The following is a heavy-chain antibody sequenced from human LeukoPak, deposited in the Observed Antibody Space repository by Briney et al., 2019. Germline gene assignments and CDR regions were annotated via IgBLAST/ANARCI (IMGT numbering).Heavy chain of an antibody. CDR1: GGSFSGYY. CDR2: INHSGST. CDR3: ARIGAGGSYDY. J-gene: IGHJ4*02. Sequence: SETLSPTCAVYGGSFSGYYWSWIREPPGKGLEWIGEINHSGSTNYNPSLKSRVTISVDTSKNQFSLKLSSVTAADTAVYYCARIGAGGSYDYWGQGTLVTVSS. D-gene: IGHD1-26*01. V-gene: IGHV4-34*01.